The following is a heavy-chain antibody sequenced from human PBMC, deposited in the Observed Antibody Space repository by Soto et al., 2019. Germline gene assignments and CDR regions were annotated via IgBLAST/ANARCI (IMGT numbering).Heavy chain of an antibody. CDR2: ISFEGSNK. CDR3: AKDLEDYNYEYKFDS. V-gene: IGHV3-30*18. J-gene: IGHJ4*02. CDR1: DFTFSTSG. Sequence: RGSLVLSCVSSDFTFSTSGMHWVRQAPGKGLDWVAVISFEGSNKYYADSVKGRFTISRDNSKNTLYLQMTSLRVEDTAVYYCAKDLEDYNYEYKFDSWGQGTMVTVSS. D-gene: IGHD5-18*01.